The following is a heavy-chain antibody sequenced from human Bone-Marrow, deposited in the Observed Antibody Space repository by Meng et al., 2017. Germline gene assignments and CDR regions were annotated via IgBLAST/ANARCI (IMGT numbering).Heavy chain of an antibody. J-gene: IGHJ4*02. CDR2: IIRYNGNT. V-gene: IGHV1-18*04. CDR3: ARDIVVLPSLVDLMFDY. Sequence: LVQSLPGLKRPRTSMKISCKASSNPFTNYCTSWVRQSPGQGLEWMGLIIRYNGNTNYAQKFRDRLTMTIETSTTTAYLDLRSLRSDDTAIYYCARDIVVLPSLVDLMFDYWGQGTLVTVS. CDR1: SNPFTNYC. D-gene: IGHD2-21*01.